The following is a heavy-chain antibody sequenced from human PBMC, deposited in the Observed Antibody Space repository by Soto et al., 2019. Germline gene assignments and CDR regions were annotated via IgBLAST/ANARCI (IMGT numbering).Heavy chain of an antibody. D-gene: IGHD3-16*01. J-gene: IGHJ4*02. CDR2: IYYSGST. Sequence: SETLSLTCTVSGGSISIGDYYWSWIRQPPGKGLEWIGYIYYSGSTYYNPSLKSRVTISVDTSKNQFSLKLSSVTDADTAVYYCARANHPIRLHMGGFDYWGQGTLVTVSS. CDR3: ARANHPIRLHMGGFDY. CDR1: GGSISIGDYY. V-gene: IGHV4-30-4*01.